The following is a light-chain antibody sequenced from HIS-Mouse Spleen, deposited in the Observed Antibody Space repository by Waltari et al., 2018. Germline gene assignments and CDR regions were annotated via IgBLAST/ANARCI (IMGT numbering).Light chain of an antibody. CDR1: SSDVGGYNY. J-gene: IGLJ1*01. V-gene: IGLV2-11*01. CDR2: DVS. Sequence: QSALTQPRSVSGSPGQSVTISCTGTSSDVGGYNYCSWYQQHPGKAPKRMIYDVSKRPSGVPDRFSGSKSGNTASLTISGLQAEDEADYYCCSYAGSYTGVFGTGTKVTVL. CDR3: CSYAGSYTGV.